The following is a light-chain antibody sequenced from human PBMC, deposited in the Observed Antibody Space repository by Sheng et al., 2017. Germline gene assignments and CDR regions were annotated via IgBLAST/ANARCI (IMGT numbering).Light chain of an antibody. CDR1: NIGTRT. J-gene: IGLJ3*02. V-gene: IGLV3-21*03. CDR2: NDS. CDR3: QVWDPSSDHPGV. Sequence: YVLTQPPSVSVAPGKTARISCGENNIGTRTVHWYQQKAGQAPVLVVYNDSDRPSGIPERFSGSNSGNTATLTISRVEAGDEAEYFCQVWDPSSDHPGVFGGGTKLSVL.